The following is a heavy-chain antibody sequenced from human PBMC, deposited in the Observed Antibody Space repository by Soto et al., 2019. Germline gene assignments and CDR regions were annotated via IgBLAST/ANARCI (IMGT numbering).Heavy chain of an antibody. Sequence: SQALSLTCTVAGGSISSYYWSWIRQPPGKGLEWIGYIYYSGSTNYNPSLKSRVTISVDTSKNQFSLKLSSVTAADTAVYYCARDRDSSSYFNWFDPWGQGTLVTGSS. CDR3: ARDRDSSSYFNWFDP. D-gene: IGHD6-13*01. CDR1: GGSISSYY. CDR2: IYYSGST. V-gene: IGHV4-59*01. J-gene: IGHJ5*02.